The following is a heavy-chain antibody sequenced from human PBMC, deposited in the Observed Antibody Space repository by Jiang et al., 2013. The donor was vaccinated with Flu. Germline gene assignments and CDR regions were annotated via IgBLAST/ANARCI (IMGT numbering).Heavy chain of an antibody. CDR3: AHRAGLMASFDY. CDR2: IYWDGDE. D-gene: IGHD3-10*01. CDR1: GFSLSTSEVG. V-gene: IGHV2-5*02. J-gene: IGHJ4*02. Sequence: KPTQTLTLTCNFSGFSLSTSEVGVGWIRQPPGKALEWLALIYWDGDERYSPSLKSRLTITKDTSKNQVVLTMTNMDPVDTATYYCAHRAGLMASFDYWGQGTLVHRLL.